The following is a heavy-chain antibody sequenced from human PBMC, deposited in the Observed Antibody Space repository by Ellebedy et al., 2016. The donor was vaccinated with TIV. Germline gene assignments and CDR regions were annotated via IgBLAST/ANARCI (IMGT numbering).Heavy chain of an antibody. Sequence: SETLSLXXTVSGGSINSYYWTWIRQSPGKGLEWIGEIDRSGSTNCNPSLRSRLTITIDTSKNQFSLKLTSVTAADTAVYYCMRHKLVVPLVVDSWGQGTLVTVSS. CDR2: IDRSGST. CDR1: GGSINSYY. J-gene: IGHJ5*01. V-gene: IGHV4-34*01. D-gene: IGHD2-2*01. CDR3: MRHKLVVPLVVDS.